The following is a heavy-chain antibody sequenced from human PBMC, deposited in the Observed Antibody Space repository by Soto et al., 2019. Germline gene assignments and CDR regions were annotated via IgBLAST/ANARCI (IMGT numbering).Heavy chain of an antibody. V-gene: IGHV4-39*01. Sequence: SETLSLTCTVSGGSISSSSYYWGWIRQPPGKGLEWIGSIYYSGSTYYNPSLKSRVTISVDTSKNQFSLKLSSVTAADTAVYYCAIRLGYNWNYVSWFDPWGQGTLVTVSS. CDR1: GGSISSSSYY. CDR3: AIRLGYNWNYVSWFDP. CDR2: IYYSGST. D-gene: IGHD1-7*01. J-gene: IGHJ5*02.